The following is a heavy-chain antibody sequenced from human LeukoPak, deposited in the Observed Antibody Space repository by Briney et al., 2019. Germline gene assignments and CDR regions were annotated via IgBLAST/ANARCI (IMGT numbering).Heavy chain of an antibody. CDR3: AREGFGLLDY. D-gene: IGHD3/OR15-3a*01. Sequence: SETLSLTCTVSGGSISSYYWSWIRQPPGKGLEWIGYIYHSGSTNYNPSLKSRVTISVDTSKNQFSLKLSSVTAADTAVYYCAREGFGLLDYWGQGTLVTVSS. J-gene: IGHJ4*02. CDR1: GGSISSYY. V-gene: IGHV4-59*01. CDR2: IYHSGST.